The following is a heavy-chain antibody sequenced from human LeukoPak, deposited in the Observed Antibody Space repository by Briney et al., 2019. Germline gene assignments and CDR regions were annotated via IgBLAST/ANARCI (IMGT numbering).Heavy chain of an antibody. CDR2: ISGSGGST. J-gene: IGHJ3*02. Sequence: PGGSLRLSCAASGFTFSSYAMSWVRQAPGKGLEWVSAISGSGGSTYYADSVKGRFTISRDNSKNTLYLQMNSLRAEDTAVYYCARGGYYDSRVPQYAFDIWGQGTMVTVSS. V-gene: IGHV3-23*01. D-gene: IGHD3-22*01. CDR1: GFTFSSYA. CDR3: ARGGYYDSRVPQYAFDI.